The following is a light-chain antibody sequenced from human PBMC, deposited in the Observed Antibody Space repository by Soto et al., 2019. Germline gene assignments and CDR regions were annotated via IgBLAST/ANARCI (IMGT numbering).Light chain of an antibody. CDR3: AAWDDSLNGRGV. V-gene: IGLV1-44*01. J-gene: IGLJ3*02. Sequence: QSVLTQPPSASGTPGQRVTISCSGSSSNIGSNTVNWYQQLPGTAPKLLIYSNNQRPSGVPDRFSGSRSGTSASLATSGLQSEDEGDYYCAAWDDSLNGRGVFGGGTKLTVL. CDR2: SNN. CDR1: SSNIGSNT.